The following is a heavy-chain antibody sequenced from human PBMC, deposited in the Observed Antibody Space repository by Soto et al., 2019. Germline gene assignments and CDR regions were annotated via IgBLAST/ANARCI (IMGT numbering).Heavy chain of an antibody. D-gene: IGHD3-10*01. Sequence: GSLRISLAGSRFTFSSYWIIWVLPSPLKGLEFVANIKQDGSEKYYVDSVKGRFTISRDNAKNSLYLQMNSLRAEDTAVYYCARDFFTYGSGSYFEAFDIWGQGTMVTVSS. J-gene: IGHJ3*02. V-gene: IGHV3-7*01. CDR2: IKQDGSEK. CDR1: RFTFSSYW. CDR3: ARDFFTYGSGSYFEAFDI.